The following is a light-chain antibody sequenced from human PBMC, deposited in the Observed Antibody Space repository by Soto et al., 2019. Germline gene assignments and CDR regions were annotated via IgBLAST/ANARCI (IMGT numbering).Light chain of an antibody. V-gene: IGKV3-11*01. CDR3: QQRGDWPLYT. CDR1: QSVSYN. Sequence: EIVLTQSPATLSLSPGERATLSCRTSQSVSYNLAWYQQKPGQAPRLLIYDASNSATGVPARFSGSGSGTDFTLTISSLEPEDLAVYYCQQRGDWPLYTFGQGSKLEIK. CDR2: DAS. J-gene: IGKJ2*01.